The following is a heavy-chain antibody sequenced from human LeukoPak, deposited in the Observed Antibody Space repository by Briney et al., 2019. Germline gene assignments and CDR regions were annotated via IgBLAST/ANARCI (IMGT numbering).Heavy chain of an antibody. CDR2: IYSSGST. CDR1: GDSVNSGGYY. D-gene: IGHD2-2*01. Sequence: SETLSLTCTVSGDSVNSGGYYWSWIRQHPGKGLEWIGYIYSSGSTYYDPSLKSRLTISVDTSKNQFSLNLSSVTAADTAVYYCARSGSIRCYDYWGQEPWSPSPQ. CDR3: ARSGSIRCYDY. V-gene: IGHV4-31*03. J-gene: IGHJ4*01.